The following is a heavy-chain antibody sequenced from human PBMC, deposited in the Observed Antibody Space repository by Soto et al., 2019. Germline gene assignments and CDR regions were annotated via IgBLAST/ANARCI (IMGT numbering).Heavy chain of an antibody. V-gene: IGHV3-30*18. CDR1: GFTFSSYG. J-gene: IGHJ4*02. Sequence: PGGSLRLSCAASGFTFSSYGMHWVRQAPGKGLEWVAFISRDGSNKYYADSVKGRFTISRDNSKNTMYQQMDSLRAEDTAVYYCAKDIGLLTGYKVIDYWGQGTLVTVSS. CDR3: AKDIGLLTGYKVIDY. D-gene: IGHD3-9*01. CDR2: ISRDGSNK.